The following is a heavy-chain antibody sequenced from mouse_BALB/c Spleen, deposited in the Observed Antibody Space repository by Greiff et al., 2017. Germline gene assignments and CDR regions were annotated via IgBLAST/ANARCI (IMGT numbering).Heavy chain of an antibody. Sequence: EVKLMESGGGLVQPGGSLKLSCAASGFTFSSYTMSWVRQTPEKRLEWVAYISNGGGSTYYPDTVKGRFTISRDNAKNTLYLQMSSLKSEDTAMYYCARQGGSSYRWYFDVWGAGTTVTVSS. CDR2: ISNGGGST. D-gene: IGHD1-1*01. J-gene: IGHJ1*01. CDR1: GFTFSSYT. V-gene: IGHV5-12-2*01. CDR3: ARQGGSSYRWYFDV.